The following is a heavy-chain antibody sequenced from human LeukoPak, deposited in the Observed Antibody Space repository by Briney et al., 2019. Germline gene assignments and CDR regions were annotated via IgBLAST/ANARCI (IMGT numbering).Heavy chain of an antibody. CDR2: IRYDGSNK. CDR1: GFTFSSYG. V-gene: IGHV3-30*02. J-gene: IGHJ4*02. CDR3: AKDPAMVKYYFNY. Sequence: PGGSLILSCAASGFTFSSYGMHWVRQAPGKGLEWVAFIRYDGSNKYYADSVKGRFTISRDNSKNTLYLQMNSLRAEDTAVYYCAKDPAMVKYYFNYWGQGTLVTVSS. D-gene: IGHD5-18*01.